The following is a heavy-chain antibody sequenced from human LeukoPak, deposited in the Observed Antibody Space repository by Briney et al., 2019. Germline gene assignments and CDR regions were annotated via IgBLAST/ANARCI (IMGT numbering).Heavy chain of an antibody. CDR1: GFTFSSYA. CDR2: IDGSGDHT. J-gene: IGHJ4*02. Sequence: PGGSLRLSCAASGFTFSSYAMSWVRQALGQGLEWVSSIDGSGDHTYHGDSVKGRFTISRDNSKNMLFLQLNGLRAEDTAMYYCAKDVSRRGYYAFFDYWGQGALVTVSS. CDR3: AKDVSRRGYYAFFDY. D-gene: IGHD3-3*01. V-gene: IGHV3-23*01.